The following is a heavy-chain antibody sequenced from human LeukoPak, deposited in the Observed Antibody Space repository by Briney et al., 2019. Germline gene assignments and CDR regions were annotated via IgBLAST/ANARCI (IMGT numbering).Heavy chain of an antibody. CDR1: GFTVSSNY. Sequence: PGGSLRLSCAASGFTVSSNYMNWVRQAPGKGLEWASVIYSGGYTYYADSVKGRFTISRDSSKNTLYLQMNSLRAEDTAVYFCARDYGSSGYYYGAIGYWGQGTLVTVSS. CDR3: ARDYGSSGYYYGAIGY. J-gene: IGHJ4*02. V-gene: IGHV3-66*01. CDR2: IYSGGYT. D-gene: IGHD3-22*01.